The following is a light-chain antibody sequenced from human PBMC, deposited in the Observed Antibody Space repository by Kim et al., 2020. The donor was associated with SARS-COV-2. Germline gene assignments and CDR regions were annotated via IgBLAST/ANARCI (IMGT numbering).Light chain of an antibody. V-gene: IGKV1-5*01. J-gene: IGKJ2*01. CDR2: DIS. Sequence: DIEMTQFPSTLSAYVGDRVTITCRASQSVSRWLAWYQQKPGKAPKLLIYDISRLENGAPSRFSASGSETEFTLTISSLQPDDFATYYCPPYNGHHTFVQVPKLVI. CDR1: QSVSRW. CDR3: PPYNGHHT.